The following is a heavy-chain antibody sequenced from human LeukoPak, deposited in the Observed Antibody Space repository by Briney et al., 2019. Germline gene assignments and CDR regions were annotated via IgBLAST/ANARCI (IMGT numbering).Heavy chain of an antibody. CDR2: IKQDGSDK. D-gene: IGHD1-26*01. CDR3: ARDRPYSGSHGGDY. Sequence: PGGSLRLSCAASGFTFSSYAMSWVRQAPGKGLEWVANIKQDGSDKYYVDSVKGRFTISRDNAKNSLYLQMNSLRAEDTAVYYCARDRPYSGSHGGDYWGQGTLVTVSS. CDR1: GFTFSSYA. V-gene: IGHV3-7*05. J-gene: IGHJ4*02.